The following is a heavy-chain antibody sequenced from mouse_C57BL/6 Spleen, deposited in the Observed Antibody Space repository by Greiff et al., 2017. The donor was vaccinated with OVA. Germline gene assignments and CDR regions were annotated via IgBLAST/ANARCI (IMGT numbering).Heavy chain of an antibody. CDR1: GYAFTNYL. CDR2: INPGSGGT. J-gene: IGHJ4*01. Sequence: VQLQQSGAELVRPGTSVKVSCKASGYAFTNYLIEWVKQRPGQGLEWIGVINPGSGGTNYNEQFKGKATLTADKSSSTAYMQLSSLTSEDSAVYFCARFTTVVASYYYAMDYWGQGTSGTVSS. V-gene: IGHV1-54*01. D-gene: IGHD1-1*01. CDR3: ARFTTVVASYYYAMDY.